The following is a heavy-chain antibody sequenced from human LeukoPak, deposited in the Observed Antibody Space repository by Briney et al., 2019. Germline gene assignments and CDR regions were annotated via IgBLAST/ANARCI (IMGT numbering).Heavy chain of an antibody. J-gene: IGHJ4*02. CDR2: IYSDGST. CDR3: ARDFSETLGV. D-gene: IGHD3-10*01. Sequence: PGGSLRLSCAASGFTVSSNYMTWVRQAPGKGLEWVSIIYSDGSTYYADSVKGRFTISRDNSKNTLYLQMNSLRAEDTAVYYCARDFSETLGVWGQGTLVTVSS. CDR1: GFTVSSNY. V-gene: IGHV3-66*01.